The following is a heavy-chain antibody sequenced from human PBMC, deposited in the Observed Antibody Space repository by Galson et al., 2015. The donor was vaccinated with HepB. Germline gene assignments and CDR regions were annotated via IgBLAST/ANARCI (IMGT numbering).Heavy chain of an antibody. Sequence: PALVKPTQTLTLTCTFSGFSLSTSGVGVGWIRQPPGKALEWLALIYWDDDKRYSPSLKSRLTITKDTSKNQVVLTITNMDPVNTATYYCAHTRGDGPFDYWGQGTLFTVSS. CDR2: IYWDDDK. CDR1: GFSLSTSGVG. V-gene: IGHV2-5*02. D-gene: IGHD3-10*01. CDR3: AHTRGDGPFDY. J-gene: IGHJ4*02.